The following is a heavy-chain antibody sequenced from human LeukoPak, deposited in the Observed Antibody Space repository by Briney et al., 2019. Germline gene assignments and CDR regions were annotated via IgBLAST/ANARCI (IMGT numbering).Heavy chain of an antibody. CDR3: ARWVVFYDILTGYTPFDY. Sequence: SETLSLTCTVSGGSVSSSSYYWGWIRQPPGNGLEWIATIYYSGSTFCNPSLKSRVTISVDTSKIQFYLKLSSVTAADTAIYYCARWVVFYDILTGYTPFDYWGQGILVTVSS. V-gene: IGHV4-39*01. D-gene: IGHD3-9*01. CDR1: GGSVSSSSYY. CDR2: IYYSGST. J-gene: IGHJ4*02.